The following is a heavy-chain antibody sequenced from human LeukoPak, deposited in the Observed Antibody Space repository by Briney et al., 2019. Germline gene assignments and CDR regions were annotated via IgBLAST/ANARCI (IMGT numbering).Heavy chain of an antibody. Sequence: ASVKVSCKASGYTFTSYGISGVRQAPGQGLEWMGWIGAYNGNTNYAQNLQGRVTLTTDTSTSTAYMELRSLISDDTAVYYCARDDGSSYYYEYFDYWGQGTLVTVSS. D-gene: IGHD3-22*01. CDR2: IGAYNGNT. V-gene: IGHV1-18*01. CDR1: GYTFTSYG. J-gene: IGHJ4*02. CDR3: ARDDGSSYYYEYFDY.